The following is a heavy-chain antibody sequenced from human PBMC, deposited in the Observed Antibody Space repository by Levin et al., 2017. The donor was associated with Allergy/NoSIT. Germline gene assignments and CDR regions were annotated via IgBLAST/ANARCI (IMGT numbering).Heavy chain of an antibody. J-gene: IGHJ4*02. CDR2: INHSGST. Sequence: SETLSLTCAVYGGSFSGYYWSWIRQPPGKGLEWIGEINHSGSTNYNPSLKSRVTISVDTSKNQFSLKLSSVTAADTAVYYCARRSGGRTYGDSYDYWGQGTLVTVSS. CDR1: GGSFSGYY. CDR3: ARRSGGRTYGDSYDY. D-gene: IGHD4-17*01. V-gene: IGHV4-34*01.